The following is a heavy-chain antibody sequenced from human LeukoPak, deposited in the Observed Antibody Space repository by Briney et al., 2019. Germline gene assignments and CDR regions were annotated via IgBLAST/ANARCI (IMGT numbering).Heavy chain of an antibody. CDR1: GYSISTGYY. CDR2: IYHSGST. V-gene: IGHV4-38-2*02. J-gene: IGHJ6*03. D-gene: IGHD3-22*01. Sequence: SETLSLTCTVSGYSISTGYYWGWIRQPPGKGLEWIGTIYHSGSTYYNPSLKSRFTISIDTSKNQFSLKLSSVTAADTAVYYCTRGSIAYYYMDVWGKGTTVTISS. CDR3: TRGSIAYYYMDV.